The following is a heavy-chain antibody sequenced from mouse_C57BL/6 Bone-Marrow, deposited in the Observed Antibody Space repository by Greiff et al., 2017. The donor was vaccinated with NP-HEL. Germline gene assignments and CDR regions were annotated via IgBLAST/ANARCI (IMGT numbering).Heavy chain of an antibody. CDR2: IYPGSGST. CDR3: ARTDGYYFYAMDY. J-gene: IGHJ4*01. CDR1: GYTFTSYW. D-gene: IGHD2-3*01. V-gene: IGHV1-55*01. Sequence: QVQLKQPGAELVKPGASVKMSCKASGYTFTSYWITWVKQRPGQGLEWIGDIYPGSGSTNYNEKFKSKATLTVDTSSSTAYMQLSSLTSEDSAVYYCARTDGYYFYAMDYWGQGTSVTVSS.